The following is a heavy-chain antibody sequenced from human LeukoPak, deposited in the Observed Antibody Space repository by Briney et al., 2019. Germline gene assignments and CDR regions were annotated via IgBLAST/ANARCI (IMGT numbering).Heavy chain of an antibody. Sequence: PGGSLRLSCAASGFTLSSYGMNWVRQAPGKGLEWVSSISSSSSYIYYADSVKGRFTISRDNAKNSLYLQMNSLRAEDTAVYYCAREIRPYYYDSSGYFDYWGQGTLVTVSS. CDR2: ISSSSSYI. J-gene: IGHJ4*02. V-gene: IGHV3-21*01. D-gene: IGHD3-22*01. CDR3: AREIRPYYYDSSGYFDY. CDR1: GFTLSSYG.